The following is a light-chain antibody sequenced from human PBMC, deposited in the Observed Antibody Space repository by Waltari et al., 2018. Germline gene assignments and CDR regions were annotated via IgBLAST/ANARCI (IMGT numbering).Light chain of an antibody. CDR3: GSYTLINTLVV. CDR1: SSDVGGYNY. Sequence: QSALTQPASVSASPGQSITISCTGTSSDVGGYNYVSWYQQPPGKAPKLIIYGVSNRPSGVSARFSGAKSGNTASLTVSGLQAEDEAYYYCGSYTLINTLVVFGGGTKVTVL. CDR2: GVS. V-gene: IGLV2-14*01. J-gene: IGLJ3*02.